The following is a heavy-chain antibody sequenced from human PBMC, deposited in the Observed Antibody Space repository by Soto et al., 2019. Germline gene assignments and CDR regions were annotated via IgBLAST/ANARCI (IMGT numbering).Heavy chain of an antibody. CDR2: ISSSSSYI. Sequence: TGGSLRLSCAASGFTFSSYSMNWVRQAPGKGLEWVSSISSSSSYIYYADSVKGRFTISRDNAKNSLYLQMNSLRAEDTAVYYCARAFQGHYDILTGYFWFDPWGQGTLVTSPQ. D-gene: IGHD3-9*01. J-gene: IGHJ5*02. V-gene: IGHV3-21*01. CDR3: ARAFQGHYDILTGYFWFDP. CDR1: GFTFSSYS.